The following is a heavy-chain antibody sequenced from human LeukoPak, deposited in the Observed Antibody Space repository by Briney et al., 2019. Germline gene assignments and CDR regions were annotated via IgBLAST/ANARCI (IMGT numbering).Heavy chain of an antibody. CDR2: IIPMLGIA. CDR3: ATDSQYNWNVFDY. CDR1: GGTFSNSG. D-gene: IGHD1-20*01. V-gene: IGHV1-69*04. J-gene: IGHJ4*02. Sequence: SVKVSCKTSGGTFSNSGISWVRQAPGQGLEWMGRIIPMLGIANYAQKFQGRVTITADKATSTAYMELSSLRSEDTAVYYCATDSQYNWNVFDYWGQGTLVTVSS.